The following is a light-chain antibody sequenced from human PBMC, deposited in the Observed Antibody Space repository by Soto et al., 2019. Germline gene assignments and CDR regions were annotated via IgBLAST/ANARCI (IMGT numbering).Light chain of an antibody. Sequence: DIQMTQSPASLSASVGDRVTITCQASQDISNYLNWYQQKPGKAPKLLIYVASNLETGVPSRFSGSGSGTDCNFTISSLQPEDIATYYCQQYDNRPPITFGQGTRLEIK. CDR3: QQYDNRPPIT. V-gene: IGKV1-33*01. CDR1: QDISNY. CDR2: VAS. J-gene: IGKJ5*01.